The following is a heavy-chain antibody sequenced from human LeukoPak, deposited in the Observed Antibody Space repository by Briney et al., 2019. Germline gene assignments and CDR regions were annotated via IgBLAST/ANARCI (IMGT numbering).Heavy chain of an antibody. Sequence: ASVKVSCKASGYTFTSYGISWVRQAPGQGLEWMGWISAYNGNTNYAQKLQGRVTMTTDTSTSTAYMELRSLRSDDTAVYYCARDVSSMITFGGVIVRENYYYGMDVWGQGTMVTVSS. J-gene: IGHJ6*02. CDR1: GYTFTSYG. V-gene: IGHV1-18*01. D-gene: IGHD3-16*02. CDR2: ISAYNGNT. CDR3: ARDVSSMITFGGVIVRENYYYGMDV.